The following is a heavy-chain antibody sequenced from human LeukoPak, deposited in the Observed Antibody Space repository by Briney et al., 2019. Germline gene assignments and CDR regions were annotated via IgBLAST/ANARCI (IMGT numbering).Heavy chain of an antibody. J-gene: IGHJ5*01. Sequence: GGSLRLSCAASGFSLSTFNMNWVRQAPGKGLEWVSCISGTGSVYYAASVRGRFTISRDNAGNSLFLQLNSLRTEDTAVYFCARDLPGSSWYALDSWGQGTLVTVSS. D-gene: IGHD6-13*01. V-gene: IGHV3-69-1*01. CDR1: GFSLSTFN. CDR2: ISGTGSV. CDR3: ARDLPGSSWYALDS.